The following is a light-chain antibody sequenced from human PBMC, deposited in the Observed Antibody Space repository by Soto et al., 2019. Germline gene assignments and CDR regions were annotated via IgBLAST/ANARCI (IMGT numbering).Light chain of an antibody. CDR3: NSYVTSNVVI. CDR2: EVN. CDR1: SSDIGDYNY. Sequence: QSALTQPASVSGSPGQSITISCTGTSSDIGDYNYVSWYQQHPGKAPKLIIYEVNKRPSGVPARFSGSKSGNTASLTVSGLQAEDEAVYYCNSYVTSNVVIFGGGTKLTVL. J-gene: IGLJ2*01. V-gene: IGLV2-8*01.